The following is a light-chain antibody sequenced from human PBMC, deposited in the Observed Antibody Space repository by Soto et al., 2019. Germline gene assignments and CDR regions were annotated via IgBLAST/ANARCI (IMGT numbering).Light chain of an antibody. J-gene: IGLJ1*01. CDR2: DVI. V-gene: IGLV2-11*01. CDR1: SSDVGAYIY. CDR3: CSYAGSYTHV. Sequence: QSALTQPRSVSGSPGQSVTFSCTGTSSDVGAYIYVSWYQQHPGKAPKLIIYDVIKRPSGVPDRFSGSKSGNTASLTISGLPAEDEADYYCCSYAGSYTHVFGTGTKVTVL.